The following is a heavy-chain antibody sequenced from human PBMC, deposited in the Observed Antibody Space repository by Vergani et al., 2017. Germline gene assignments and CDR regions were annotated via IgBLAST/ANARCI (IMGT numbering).Heavy chain of an antibody. Sequence: QVQLQQWGAGLLKPSETLSLTCAVYGGSFSGYYWSWIRQPPGKGLEWIGEINHSGSTNYNPSLKSRVTISVDTSKNQFSLKLSSVTAADTAVYYCARGPAITMIVVVTPTRFDIWGQGTMVTVSS. CDR2: INHSGST. J-gene: IGHJ3*02. CDR1: GGSFSGYY. V-gene: IGHV4-34*01. CDR3: ARGPAITMIVVVTPTRFDI. D-gene: IGHD3-22*01.